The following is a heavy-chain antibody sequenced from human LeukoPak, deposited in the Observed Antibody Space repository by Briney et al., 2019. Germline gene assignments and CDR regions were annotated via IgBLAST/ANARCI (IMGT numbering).Heavy chain of an antibody. D-gene: IGHD2-2*01. CDR3: ARASAPEGSDY. V-gene: IGHV3-48*04. CDR1: GFTFSSYW. J-gene: IGHJ4*02. Sequence: GGSLRLSCAASGFTFSSYWMHWVRQAPGKGLEWVSYISSSGSTIYYADSVKGRFTISRDNAKNSLYLQMNSLRAEDTAVYYCARASAPEGSDYWGQGTLVTVSS. CDR2: ISSSGSTI.